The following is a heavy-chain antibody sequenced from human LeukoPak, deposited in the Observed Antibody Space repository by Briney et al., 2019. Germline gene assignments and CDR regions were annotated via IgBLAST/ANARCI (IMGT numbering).Heavy chain of an antibody. Sequence: GGSLRLSCAASGFTFSSYAMSWVRQAPGKGLEWVSSISSSSSYIYYADSVKGRFTISRDNAKNSLYLQMNSLRAEDTAVYYCARCADYDFWSGYYPYYYYYMDVWGKGTTVTVSS. CDR3: ARCADYDFWSGYYPYYYYYMDV. V-gene: IGHV3-21*01. CDR1: GFTFSSYA. D-gene: IGHD3-3*01. J-gene: IGHJ6*03. CDR2: ISSSSSYI.